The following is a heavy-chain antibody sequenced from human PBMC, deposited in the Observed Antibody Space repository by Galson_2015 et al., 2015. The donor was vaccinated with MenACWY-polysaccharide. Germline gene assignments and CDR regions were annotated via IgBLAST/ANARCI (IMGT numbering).Heavy chain of an antibody. Sequence: SLRLSCAASGFTFSSYGMHWVRQAPGKGLEWVAVISYDGSNKYYADSVKGRFTISRDNSKNTLYLQMDSLRAEDTAVYYCAKDGPYGSGREPPHYYYYGMDVWGQGTTVTVSS. CDR2: ISYDGSNK. V-gene: IGHV3-30*18. CDR1: GFTFSSYG. J-gene: IGHJ6*02. CDR3: AKDGPYGSGREPPHYYYYGMDV. D-gene: IGHD3-10*01.